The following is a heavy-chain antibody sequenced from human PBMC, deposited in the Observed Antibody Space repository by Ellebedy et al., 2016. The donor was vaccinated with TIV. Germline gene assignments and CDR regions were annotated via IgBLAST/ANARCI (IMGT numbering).Heavy chain of an antibody. CDR2: ISSFSSYI. CDR3: ARGLDFCNGVSCYSYYFDY. J-gene: IGHJ4*02. D-gene: IGHD2-15*01. Sequence: GESLKISCAASGLTFSSYAMSWVRQAPGKGLEWVSSISSFSSYIYYADSVKGRFTISRDNAKNSLYLQMNSLRAEDTAVYYCARGLDFCNGVSCYSYYFDYWGQGTLVTVSS. CDR1: GLTFSSYA. V-gene: IGHV3-21*01.